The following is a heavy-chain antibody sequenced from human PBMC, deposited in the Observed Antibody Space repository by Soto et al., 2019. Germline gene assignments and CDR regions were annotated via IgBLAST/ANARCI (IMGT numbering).Heavy chain of an antibody. J-gene: IGHJ6*02. CDR2: IIPIFGTA. CDR1: GGTFSSYA. D-gene: IGHD6-19*01. CDR3: ASLLSLFPSEKPGHSTGWGYYYYGMDV. V-gene: IGHV1-69*06. Sequence: SVKVSCKASGGTFSSYAISWVRQAPGQGLEWMGGIIPIFGTANYAQKFQGRVTITADKSTSTAYMELSSLRSEDTAVYYCASLLSLFPSEKPGHSTGWGYYYYGMDVWGQGTTVTVSS.